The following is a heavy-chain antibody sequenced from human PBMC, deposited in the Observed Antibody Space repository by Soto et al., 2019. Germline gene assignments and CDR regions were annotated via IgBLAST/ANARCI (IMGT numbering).Heavy chain of an antibody. CDR2: IYYSGST. D-gene: IGHD6-19*01. CDR1: GGSISSYY. V-gene: IGHV4-59*01. J-gene: IGHJ4*02. Sequence: SETLSLTCTVSGGSISSYYWSWIRQPPGKGLEWIGYIYYSGSTNYNPSLKSRVTISVDTSKNQFSLKLSSVTAADTAVYYCARVVRFVYSSGYYFDYWGQGTLVTVSS. CDR3: ARVVRFVYSSGYYFDY.